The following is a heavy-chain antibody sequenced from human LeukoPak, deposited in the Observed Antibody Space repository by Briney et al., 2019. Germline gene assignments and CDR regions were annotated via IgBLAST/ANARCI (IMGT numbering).Heavy chain of an antibody. CDR3: ARVEVFVVVPAAIHYYYMDV. V-gene: IGHV4-30-4*08. D-gene: IGHD2-2*02. Sequence: NPSQTLSLTCTVSCGSISSGEYYWGWIRQPPGKGREWIGYIYYSGSTYYNPSLKSRVTISVDTSKNQFSPKLSSVTAADTAVYYCARVEVFVVVPAAIHYYYMDVWGKGTTVTVSS. CDR1: CGSISSGEYY. CDR2: IYYSGST. J-gene: IGHJ6*03.